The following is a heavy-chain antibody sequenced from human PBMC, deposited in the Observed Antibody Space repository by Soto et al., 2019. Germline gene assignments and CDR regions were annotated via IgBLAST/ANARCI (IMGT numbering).Heavy chain of an antibody. CDR1: GGSISSGGYS. Sequence: PSETLSLTCAVSGGSISSGGYSWSWIRQPPGKGLEWIGYIYHSGSTYYNPSLKSRVTISVDRSKNQFSLKLSSVTAADTAVYYCARGQRYYYDSSGYYGAFDIWGQGTMVTVSS. CDR3: ARGQRYYYDSSGYYGAFDI. CDR2: IYHSGST. J-gene: IGHJ3*02. D-gene: IGHD3-22*01. V-gene: IGHV4-30-2*01.